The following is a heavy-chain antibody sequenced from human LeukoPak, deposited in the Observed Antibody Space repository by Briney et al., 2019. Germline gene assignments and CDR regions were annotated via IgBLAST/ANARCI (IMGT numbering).Heavy chain of an antibody. CDR1: GFTFSSYA. CDR2: ISGSGGST. CDR3: AKEPRMRTSFGVVIDS. V-gene: IGHV3-23*01. Sequence: GGSLRLSCAASGFTFSSYAMSWVRQAPGKGLEWVSAISGSGGSTYYADSVKGRFTISRDNSKNTLYLQMNSLRAEDTAVYYCAKEPRMRTSFGVVIDSWGQGNLVTVSS. D-gene: IGHD3-3*01. J-gene: IGHJ4*02.